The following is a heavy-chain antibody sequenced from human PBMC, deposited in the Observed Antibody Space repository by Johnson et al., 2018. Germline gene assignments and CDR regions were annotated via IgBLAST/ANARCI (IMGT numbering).Heavy chain of an antibody. V-gene: IGHV3-33*06. CDR2: IWYDGSNK. CDR1: GFTFSSYG. D-gene: IGHD3-3*01. J-gene: IGHJ3*02. Sequence: QLVESGGGVVQPGRSLRLSCAASGFTFSSYGMHWVRQAPGKGLEWVAVIWYDGSNKYYEDSVKGRFTISRDNSKNTLYLQMNSLRAEDTAVYYCAKDRRDFWSGSTDDGAFDIWGQGTMVTFSS. CDR3: AKDRRDFWSGSTDDGAFDI.